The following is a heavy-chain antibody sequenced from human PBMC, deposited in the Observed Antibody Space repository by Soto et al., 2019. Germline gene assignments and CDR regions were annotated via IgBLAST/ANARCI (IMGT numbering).Heavy chain of an antibody. CDR2: ISGSGGST. J-gene: IGHJ4*02. D-gene: IGHD2-2*01. CDR3: AKAHIPYIVVVPAATLGY. V-gene: IGHV3-23*01. Sequence: GGSLRLSCAASGFTFSSYAMSWVRQAPGKGLEWVSAISGSGGSTYYADSVKGRFTISRDNSKNTLYLQMNSLRAEDTAVYYCAKAHIPYIVVVPAATLGYWGQGTLVTVSS. CDR1: GFTFSSYA.